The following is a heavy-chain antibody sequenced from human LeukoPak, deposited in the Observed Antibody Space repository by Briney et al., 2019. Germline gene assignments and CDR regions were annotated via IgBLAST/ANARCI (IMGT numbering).Heavy chain of an antibody. J-gene: IGHJ4*02. V-gene: IGHV3-30-3*01. CDR3: ARGDRDLAGNGY. CDR2: ISYDGSNK. CDR1: GFTFSSYA. D-gene: IGHD1-14*01. Sequence: GRSLRLSCAASGFTFSSYAMHWVRQAPGKGLEWVAVISYDGSNKYYADSVKGRFTISRDNSKNTLYLQMNSLRAEDTAVYYCARGDRDLAGNGYWGQGTLVTVSS.